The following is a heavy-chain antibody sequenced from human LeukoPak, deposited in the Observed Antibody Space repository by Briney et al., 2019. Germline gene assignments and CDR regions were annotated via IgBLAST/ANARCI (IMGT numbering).Heavy chain of an antibody. CDR1: GGSISSYY. D-gene: IGHD3-9*01. Sequence: SETLSLTCTVSGGSISSYYWSWIRQPAGKGLEWIGRIYTSGSTNYNPSLKSRVTISVDTSKNQFSLKLSSVTAADTAVYYCARQGYDILTGSITTSDYWGQGTLVTVSS. CDR3: ARQGYDILTGSITTSDY. V-gene: IGHV4-4*07. CDR2: IYTSGST. J-gene: IGHJ4*02.